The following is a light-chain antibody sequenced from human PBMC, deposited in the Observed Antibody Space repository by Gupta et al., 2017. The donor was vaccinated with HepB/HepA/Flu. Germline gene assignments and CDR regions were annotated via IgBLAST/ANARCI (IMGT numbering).Light chain of an antibody. J-gene: IGKJ1*01. CDR1: QRVSSSY. Sequence: EIVLTQSPGTLSLSPGEQATLFCRASQRVSSSYLAWYQQKPGQAPRLLIYGASSRATGIPDRFSGSGSGTDFTLTINRLEPEDFAVYYCQQYSSSPRTFGQGTKVEIK. CDR3: QQYSSSPRT. CDR2: GAS. V-gene: IGKV3-20*01.